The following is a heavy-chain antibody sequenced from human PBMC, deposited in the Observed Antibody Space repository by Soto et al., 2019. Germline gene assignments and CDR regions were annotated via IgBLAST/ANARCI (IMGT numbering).Heavy chain of an antibody. CDR2: INPGGGSA. D-gene: IGHD6-19*01. CDR3: ARDTSGWSLNGLDV. Sequence: QVDLVQSGAEVKKPGASVTISCKASGSAITRYYIHWVRQAPGRGLEWMAIINPGGGSASYAPKFQDRVTIDKDTSTGTVYMDLRSLRTEDTAVYYCARDTSGWSLNGLDVWGQGTTVNVSS. CDR1: GSAITRYY. J-gene: IGHJ6*02. V-gene: IGHV1-46*01.